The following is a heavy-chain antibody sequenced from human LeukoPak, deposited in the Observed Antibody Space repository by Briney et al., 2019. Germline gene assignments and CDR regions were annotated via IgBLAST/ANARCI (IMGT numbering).Heavy chain of an antibody. Sequence: SETLSLTCTVSGGSISSSSYHWGWIRQPPGKGLEWIGSIYYSGSTYYNPSLKSRVTISVDKSKNQFSLKLSSVTAADTAVYYCARYSGSYYGAFDIWGQGTMVTVSS. CDR3: ARYSGSYYGAFDI. CDR1: GGSISSSSYH. D-gene: IGHD1-26*01. V-gene: IGHV4-39*07. CDR2: IYYSGST. J-gene: IGHJ3*02.